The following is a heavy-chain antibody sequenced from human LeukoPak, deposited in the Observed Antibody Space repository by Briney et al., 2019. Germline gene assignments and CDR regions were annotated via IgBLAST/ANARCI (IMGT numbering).Heavy chain of an antibody. CDR3: TRAPLAYC. CDR1: GYSFSSYW. Sequence: PGGSLRLSCAASGYSFSSYWMHWVRQAPGKGLVWVARINTDGSVTGYADSVKGRFTISRHNAKNMLYLQMNSPRAEDTAVYYCTRAPLAYCWGRGTLVTASS. D-gene: IGHD2-21*01. V-gene: IGHV3-74*01. J-gene: IGHJ4*02. CDR2: INTDGSVT.